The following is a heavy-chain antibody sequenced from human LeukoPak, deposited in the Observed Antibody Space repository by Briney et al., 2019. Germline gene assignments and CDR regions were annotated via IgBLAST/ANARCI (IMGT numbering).Heavy chain of an antibody. D-gene: IGHD1-7*01. J-gene: IGHJ6*02. CDR2: VNSDGSST. CDR3: ARDGLELRKGLDV. Sequence: GGSLRLSCAASGFIFSNYWMHWVRQAPGKGLVWVSRVNSDGSSTNYADSVKGRFTISRDNAKNTLYLQMNSLRAEDTAVYYCARDGLELRKGLDVWGQGTTVTVSS. V-gene: IGHV3-74*01. CDR1: GFIFSNYW.